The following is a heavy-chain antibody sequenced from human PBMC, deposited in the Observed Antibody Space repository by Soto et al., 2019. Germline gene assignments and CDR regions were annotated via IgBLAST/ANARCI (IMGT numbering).Heavy chain of an antibody. V-gene: IGHV3-11*06. CDR3: VRGGGGGQFDS. CDR1: GFTFSDFY. J-gene: IGHJ4*02. CDR2: ISPKSNYR. Sequence: QIQLVESGGGLVKPGGALRLSCEASGFTFSDFYMSWLRQAPGKGLEWLSYISPKSNYREYAESVKGRHTISRDNAKNSLSLQMNSLRVEDTAVYYCVRGGGGGQFDSWGQGTLVTVSS. D-gene: IGHD2-21*01.